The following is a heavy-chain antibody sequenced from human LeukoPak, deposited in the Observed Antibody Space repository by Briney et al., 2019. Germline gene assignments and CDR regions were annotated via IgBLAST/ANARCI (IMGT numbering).Heavy chain of an antibody. CDR1: GFTFSSYG. Sequence: GGSLSLSCAASGFTFSSYGMHWVRQAPGKGLEWVAVIWYDGSNKYYADSVKGRFTISRDNSKNTLYLQMNSLRAEDTAVYYCARDGVDYDDAFDIWGQGTMVTVSS. CDR2: IWYDGSNK. J-gene: IGHJ3*02. CDR3: ARDGVDYDDAFDI. D-gene: IGHD4-17*01. V-gene: IGHV3-33*01.